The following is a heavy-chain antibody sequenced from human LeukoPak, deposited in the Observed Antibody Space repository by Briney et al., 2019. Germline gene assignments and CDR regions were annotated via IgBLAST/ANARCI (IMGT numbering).Heavy chain of an antibody. V-gene: IGHV3-23*01. D-gene: IGHD3-10*01. CDR1: GFTFSSYA. CDR3: AKALDYGSGSYAKSPFDY. CDR2: ISGSGGST. Sequence: GGSLRLSCAASGFTFSSYAMSWVRQAPGKGLEWVSAISGSGGSTYYADSVKGRLTISRDNSKNTLYLQMNSLRAEDTAVYYCAKALDYGSGSYAKSPFDYWGQGTLVTVSS. J-gene: IGHJ4*02.